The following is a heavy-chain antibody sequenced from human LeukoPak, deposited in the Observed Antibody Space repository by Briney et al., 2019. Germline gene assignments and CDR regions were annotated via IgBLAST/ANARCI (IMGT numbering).Heavy chain of an antibody. CDR3: ARGVFDP. CDR1: GYTFTTYD. CDR2: INPNSGGT. Sequence: VASVKVSCKASGYTFTTYDINWVRQAPGQGLEWMGWINPNSGGTNYAQKFQGRVTMTRDTSISTAYMELRSLRSDDTAVYYCARGVFDPWGQGTLVTVSS. J-gene: IGHJ5*02. D-gene: IGHD2-8*01. V-gene: IGHV1-2*02.